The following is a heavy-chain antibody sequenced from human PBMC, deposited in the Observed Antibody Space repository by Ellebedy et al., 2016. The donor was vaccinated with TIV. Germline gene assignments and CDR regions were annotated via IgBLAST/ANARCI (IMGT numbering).Heavy chain of an antibody. V-gene: IGHV3-23*01. CDR1: GFAFGGFC. CDR2: ISGSGDRT. Sequence: GESLKISCAASGFAFGGFCMNWVRQDPGKGLEWVSSISGSGDRTYYTDSVKGRFTISRDNSKNTLYLEMNSLRAEDTALYYCAKYRIYSRSTGGGDCWGQGTLVTVSS. D-gene: IGHD6-6*01. CDR3: AKYRIYSRSTGGGDC. J-gene: IGHJ4*02.